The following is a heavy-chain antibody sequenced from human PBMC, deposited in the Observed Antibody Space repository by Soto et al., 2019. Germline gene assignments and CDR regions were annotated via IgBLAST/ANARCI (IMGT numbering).Heavy chain of an antibody. CDR2: IKSEIDGGTT. V-gene: IGHV3-15*01. J-gene: IGHJ4*02. D-gene: IGHD3-3*01. CDR1: GSTFSTTW. Sequence: LRLSCAACGSTFSTTWMNWVRQAPGKGLEWVGHIKSEIDGGTTDYAAAVRGRFTISRDDSKNTLHLQMNSLKSEDAAVYYCTTFFDLYWGQGTLVTVSS. CDR3: TTFFDLY.